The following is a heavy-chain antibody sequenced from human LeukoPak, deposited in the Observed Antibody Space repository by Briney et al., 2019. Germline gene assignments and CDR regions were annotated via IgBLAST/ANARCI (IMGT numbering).Heavy chain of an antibody. Sequence: ASVKVSCKASGYTFTVYYMHWVRQAPGQGLEWMGRINPNSGGTNYAQKFQGRVTMTRDTSISTAYMELSRLRSDDTAVYYCAKSIAVAGKFVDYWGQGTLVTVSS. CDR2: INPNSGGT. CDR1: GYTFTVYY. CDR3: AKSIAVAGKFVDY. D-gene: IGHD6-19*01. V-gene: IGHV1-2*06. J-gene: IGHJ4*02.